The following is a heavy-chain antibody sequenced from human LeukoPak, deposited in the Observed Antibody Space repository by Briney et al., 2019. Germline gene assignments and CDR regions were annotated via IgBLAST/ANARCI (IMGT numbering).Heavy chain of an antibody. CDR3: ARDGSTRSNTGTDY. Sequence: GGSLRLSCAASGFTFDDYGMSWVRQVPGKGLEWVSGINWNGGHTGYADSVKGRFTISRDNAKNSLYLQMNSLRAEDTAVYYCARDGSTRSNTGTDYWGQGTLVTVSS. V-gene: IGHV3-20*04. D-gene: IGHD1-1*01. J-gene: IGHJ4*02. CDR2: INWNGGHT. CDR1: GFTFDDYG.